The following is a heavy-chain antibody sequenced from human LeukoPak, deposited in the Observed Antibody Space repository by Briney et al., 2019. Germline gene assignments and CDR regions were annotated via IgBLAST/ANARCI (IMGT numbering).Heavy chain of an antibody. CDR1: GFSFRNFW. J-gene: IGHJ4*02. Sequence: PGGSLRLSCAASGFSFRNFWMSWVRQAPGRGLEWVANIHPEGNEKYHVESVKGRFTISRDNAKSSLFLQMNGLRAEDTAVYYCARGDAFSGDHWGQGTLVTVSS. V-gene: IGHV3-7*04. CDR3: ARGDAFSGDH. CDR2: IHPEGNEK.